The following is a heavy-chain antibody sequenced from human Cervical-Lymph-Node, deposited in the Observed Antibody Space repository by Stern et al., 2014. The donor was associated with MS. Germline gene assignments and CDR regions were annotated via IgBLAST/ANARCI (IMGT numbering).Heavy chain of an antibody. J-gene: IGHJ6*02. CDR1: GFTFSSYG. CDR2: IWYDGSNK. CDR3: AREAIFSYYGMDV. Sequence: VQLVESGGGVVQPGRSLRLSCAAAGFTFSSYGMHWVRQAPGKGLEWVAVIWYDGSNKYYADSVKGRFTISRDNSKNTLYLQMNSLRAEDTAVYYCAREAIFSYYGMDVWGQGTTVTVSS. D-gene: IGHD3-9*01. V-gene: IGHV3-33*01.